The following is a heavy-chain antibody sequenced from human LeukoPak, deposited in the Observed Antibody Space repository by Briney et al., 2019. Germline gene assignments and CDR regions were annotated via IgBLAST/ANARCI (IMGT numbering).Heavy chain of an antibody. Sequence: PGGSLRLSCAASGFTFSSYDMHWVRQATGKGLEWVSAIGTAGDTYYPGSVKGRFTISRENAKNSLYLQMNSLRAGDTAVYYCARGLGSSGSSLNYWGQGTLVTVPS. CDR2: IGTAGDT. CDR3: ARGLGSSGSSLNY. D-gene: IGHD3-10*01. V-gene: IGHV3-13*04. J-gene: IGHJ4*02. CDR1: GFTFSSYD.